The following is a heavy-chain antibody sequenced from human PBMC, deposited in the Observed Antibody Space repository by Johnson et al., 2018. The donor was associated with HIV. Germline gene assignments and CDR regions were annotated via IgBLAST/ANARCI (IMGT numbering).Heavy chain of an antibody. CDR1: GFTFDDYA. J-gene: IGHJ3*02. CDR3: AKETPSSGGTFDI. Sequence: VQLVESGGGLVQPGRSLRLSCAASGFTFDDYAMHWVRQVPGKGLEWVSGITWNSGSIGYADSVKGRFTISRDNSKTTLYLQMNRLASEDTAVYYCAKETPSSGGTFDIWGQGTMVTVSS. D-gene: IGHD6-25*01. V-gene: IGHV3-9*01. CDR2: ITWNSGSI.